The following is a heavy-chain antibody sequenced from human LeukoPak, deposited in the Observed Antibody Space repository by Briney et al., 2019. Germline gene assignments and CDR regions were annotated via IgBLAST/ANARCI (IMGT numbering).Heavy chain of an antibody. CDR3: GTGDPRFDY. Sequence: GGSLRLSCAASGFSFSTYSMNWVRQAPGKGLEWVSYISSSSSAIYYTDSVKGRFTISRDDARNSVYLQMNSLRTEDTAVYYCGTGDPRFDYWGQGIRVTVSP. V-gene: IGHV3-48*01. D-gene: IGHD7-27*01. J-gene: IGHJ4*02. CDR2: ISSSSSAI. CDR1: GFSFSTYS.